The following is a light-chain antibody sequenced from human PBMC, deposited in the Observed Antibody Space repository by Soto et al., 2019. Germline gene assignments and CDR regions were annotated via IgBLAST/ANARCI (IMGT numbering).Light chain of an antibody. CDR3: QQYGNSIPIT. CDR2: GAF. V-gene: IGKV3-20*01. Sequence: EILLTQSPGTLSLSPGERATLSCRASQSVSTSFLAWYQQKPGHAPRLLIYGAFSRATGIPYRFSGSGSGTDFTLTISRLEPEDFAVYYCQQYGNSIPITFGQGTRLEIK. CDR1: QSVSTSF. J-gene: IGKJ5*01.